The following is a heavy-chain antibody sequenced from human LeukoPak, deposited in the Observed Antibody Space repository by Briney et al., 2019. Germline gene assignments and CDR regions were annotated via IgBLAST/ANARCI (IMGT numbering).Heavy chain of an antibody. D-gene: IGHD3-9*01. CDR1: GYTLSELS. CDR3: ATFRQTYDILTGYLIGPFDY. CDR2: FDPEDGET. V-gene: IGHV1-24*01. Sequence: TSVKVSCKVSGYTLSELSMHWVRQAPGKGLEWRGGFDPEDGETIYAQKFPGRVTMTEDTSTDTAYMELSSLRSEDTAVYYCATFRQTYDILTGYLIGPFDYWGREPWSPSPQ. J-gene: IGHJ4*02.